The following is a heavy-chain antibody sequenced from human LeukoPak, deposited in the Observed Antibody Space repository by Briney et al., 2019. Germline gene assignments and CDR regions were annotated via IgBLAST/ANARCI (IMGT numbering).Heavy chain of an antibody. J-gene: IGHJ4*02. V-gene: IGHV3-30*04. CDR1: GFTFSSYA. CDR3: ARATSNYCGGDCLGSY. D-gene: IGHD2-21*02. CDR2: ISNDGTNK. Sequence: GGSLRLSCAASGFTFSSYAMSWVRQAPGKGLEWVAVISNDGTNKYYADSVQGRLSISRDNSKNTVYLQMSSLRTEDTAVYYCARATSNYCGGDCLGSYWGQGTLVTVSS.